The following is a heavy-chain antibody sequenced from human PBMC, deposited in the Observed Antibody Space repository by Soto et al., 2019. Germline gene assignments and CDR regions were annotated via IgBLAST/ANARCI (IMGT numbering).Heavy chain of an antibody. D-gene: IGHD5-12*01. J-gene: IGHJ4*02. Sequence: TSETLSLTCAVYGGSFSGYYWSWIRQPPGKGLEWIGEINHSGSTNYNPSLKSRVTISVDTSKNQFSLKLSSVTAADTAVYYCARGLFGYGTWGKGTLVTVSS. CDR2: INHSGST. CDR1: GGSFSGYY. CDR3: ARGLFGYGT. V-gene: IGHV4-34*01.